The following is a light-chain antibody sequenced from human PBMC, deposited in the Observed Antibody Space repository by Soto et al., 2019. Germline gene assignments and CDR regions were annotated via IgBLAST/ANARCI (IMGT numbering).Light chain of an antibody. CDR2: DVS. Sequence: QLVLTQPASVSGSPGQSITISCTGTNSDIGGYDYVSWYQQHPGKAPKLLIYDVSKRPSGLSNRFSGSKSGNTASLTISGLLTEDEADYYCSSFTGSTTWVFGGGTKLTVL. CDR1: NSDIGGYDY. J-gene: IGLJ3*02. CDR3: SSFTGSTTWV. V-gene: IGLV2-14*03.